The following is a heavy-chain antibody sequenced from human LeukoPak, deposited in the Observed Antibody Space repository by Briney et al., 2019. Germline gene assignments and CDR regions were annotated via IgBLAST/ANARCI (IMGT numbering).Heavy chain of an antibody. CDR2: IYYSGST. CDR3: ARITGFGESPDY. J-gene: IGHJ4*02. Sequence: PSETLSLTCTVSGGSISSSSYYWGWIRQPPGKGLEWIGSIYYSGSTYYNPSLKSRVIIYVDTSKNQISLKLSSVTAADTAVYYCARITGFGESPDYWGQGTLVTVSS. CDR1: GGSISSSSYY. D-gene: IGHD3-10*01. V-gene: IGHV4-39*01.